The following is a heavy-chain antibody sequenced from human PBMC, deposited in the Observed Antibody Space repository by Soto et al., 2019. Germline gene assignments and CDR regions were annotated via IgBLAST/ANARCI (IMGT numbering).Heavy chain of an antibody. J-gene: IGHJ5*02. V-gene: IGHV4-59*01. CDR2: IYYSGST. CDR3: ARVRGPNWFDP. Sequence: QVQLQESGPGLVKPSETLSLTCTVSGGSISSYYWSWIRQPPGKGLEWIGYIYYSGSTNYNPSLKSRVTISVDTSKNQFSLKLSSVTAADTAVYYFARVRGPNWFDPWGQGTLVTVSS. CDR1: GGSISSYY. D-gene: IGHD3-10*01.